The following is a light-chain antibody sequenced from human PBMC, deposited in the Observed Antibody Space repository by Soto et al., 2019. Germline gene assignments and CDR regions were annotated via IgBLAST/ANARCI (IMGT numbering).Light chain of an antibody. CDR3: QQRSDWPWT. CDR1: ESVTTY. Sequence: EIVLTQSPATLSLSPGERGTLSCRASESVTTYLAWYQQEPGQAPRLLVYDVSNRATGIPARFSGGGSGTDFTLTISNLEPEDFAVYYCQQRSDWPWTFGQGTKVDIK. V-gene: IGKV3-11*01. J-gene: IGKJ1*01. CDR2: DVS.